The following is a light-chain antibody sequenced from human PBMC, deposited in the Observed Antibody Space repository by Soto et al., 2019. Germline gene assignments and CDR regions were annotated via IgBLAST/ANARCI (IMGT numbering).Light chain of an antibody. Sequence: QSALTQPASVSGSPGQSITISCTGTSSDIGSYNYVAWYQQFPGKTPKLIIYEVRNRPSGVSFRFSGSKSGNTASLAISGLRSEDEADYYCASWDDSLSGYVFGTGTKLTVL. J-gene: IGLJ1*01. V-gene: IGLV2-14*01. CDR1: SSDIGSYNY. CDR3: ASWDDSLSGYV. CDR2: EVR.